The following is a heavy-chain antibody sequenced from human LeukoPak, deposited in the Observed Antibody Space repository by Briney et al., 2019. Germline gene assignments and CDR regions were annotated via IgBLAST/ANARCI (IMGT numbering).Heavy chain of an antibody. CDR2: MSPNSGDT. CDR3: ARGPPNWGYDY. Sequence: ASVKVSCKASGYTFTGYDFNWVRQATGQRPEWMGWMSPNSGDTGYAQKFQDRVTMTRNTSISTAYMELSSLRSDDTAVYYCARGPPNWGYDYWGPGTLVTVSS. J-gene: IGHJ4*02. V-gene: IGHV1-8*01. CDR1: GYTFTGYD. D-gene: IGHD7-27*01.